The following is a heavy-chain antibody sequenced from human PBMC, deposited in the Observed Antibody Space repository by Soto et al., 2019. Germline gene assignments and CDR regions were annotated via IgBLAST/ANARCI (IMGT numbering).Heavy chain of an antibody. CDR2: ISYDGSNK. CDR1: GFTFSSYA. Sequence: GGSLRLSCAASGFTFSSYAMHWVRQAPGKGLEWVAVISYDGSNKYYADSVKGRFTISRDNSKNTLYLQMNSLRDEDTAVYYCARVGLGMDAFDIWGQGTMVTVSS. CDR3: ARVGLGMDAFDI. J-gene: IGHJ3*02. V-gene: IGHV3-30*04. D-gene: IGHD7-27*01.